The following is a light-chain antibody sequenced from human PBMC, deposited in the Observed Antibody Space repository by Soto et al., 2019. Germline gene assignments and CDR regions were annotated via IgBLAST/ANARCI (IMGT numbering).Light chain of an antibody. CDR3: MQGTHCPPWT. CDR2: KVS. Sequence: DVVMTQSPLSLPVTLGQPASISCRSSQTLLGSDGNTYLNWFQQRPGQSPRRLIYKVSNRDSGVPDRFSGRGSGTNFTLQISRVEAEDVGIYYCMQGTHCPPWTFGQGTKVEIK. J-gene: IGKJ1*01. V-gene: IGKV2-30*01. CDR1: QTLLGSDGNTY.